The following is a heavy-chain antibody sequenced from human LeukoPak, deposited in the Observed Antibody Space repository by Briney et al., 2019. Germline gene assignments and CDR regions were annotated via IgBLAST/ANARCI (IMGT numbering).Heavy chain of an antibody. CDR2: IFPADSDT. Sequence: GESLKISCKGSGYSFTNYWIGWVRQMPGKGLEWMGIIFPADSDTRYSPSFQGQVTISADKSISTAYLHWSSLRSSDTAMYYCARARGTYANDAFDIWGQGIMVTVSP. J-gene: IGHJ3*02. V-gene: IGHV5-51*01. CDR3: ARARGTYANDAFDI. CDR1: GYSFTNYW. D-gene: IGHD1-26*01.